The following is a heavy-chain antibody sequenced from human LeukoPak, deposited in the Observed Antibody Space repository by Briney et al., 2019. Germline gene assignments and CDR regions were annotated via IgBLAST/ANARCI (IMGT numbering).Heavy chain of an antibody. CDR3: ARGHCSSTSCYSDY. V-gene: IGHV4-38-2*01. CDR1: GYSISSGCY. Sequence: PSETLSLTCAVSGYSISSGCYWGWIRQPPGKGLEWIGSVYHSGSTYYNRSLKSRVTISIDTSKNQFFLKLSSVTAADTAVYYCARGHCSSTSCYSDYWGQGTLVTVSS. D-gene: IGHD2-2*01. J-gene: IGHJ4*02. CDR2: VYHSGST.